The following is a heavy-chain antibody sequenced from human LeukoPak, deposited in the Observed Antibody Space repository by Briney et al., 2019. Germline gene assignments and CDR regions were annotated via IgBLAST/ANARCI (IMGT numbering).Heavy chain of an antibody. J-gene: IGHJ4*02. Sequence: ASVKVSCKASGYTFTSYFMHWVQQAPGQGLEWMGIINPSGGSTSYAQKFQGRVTMTRDMSTSTAYMDLRSLRSDDTAVYYCVRNRGHRLVGPTNYFDYWGQGTLVTVSS. V-gene: IGHV1-46*01. CDR1: GYTFTSYF. CDR2: INPSGGST. CDR3: VRNRGHRLVGPTNYFDY. D-gene: IGHD1-26*01.